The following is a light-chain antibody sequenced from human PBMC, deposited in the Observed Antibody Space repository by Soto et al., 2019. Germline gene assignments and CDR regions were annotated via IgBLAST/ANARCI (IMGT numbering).Light chain of an antibody. V-gene: IGKV3-15*01. CDR1: QSVSSN. CDR3: QQDNNWPPWK. Sequence: EIVMTQSPATLSVSPGERATLSCRASQSVSSNLAWYQQKPGQAPRLLVDGASTRATGIPARFSGSGSGTEFTLTISSLQSEDVAGYYCQQDNNWPPWKFGQGTKVEIK. CDR2: GAS. J-gene: IGKJ1*01.